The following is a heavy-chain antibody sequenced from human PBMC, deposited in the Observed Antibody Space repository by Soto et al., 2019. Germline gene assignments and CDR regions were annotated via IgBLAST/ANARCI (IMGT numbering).Heavy chain of an antibody. J-gene: IGHJ4*02. CDR2: ISYDGSNK. D-gene: IGHD6-6*01. CDR3: AKDLLYSSSSLGIDY. Sequence: VAVISYDGSNKYYADSVKGRFTISRDNSKNTLYLQMNSLRAEDTAVYYCAKDLLYSSSSLGIDYWGQGTLVTVSS. V-gene: IGHV3-30*18.